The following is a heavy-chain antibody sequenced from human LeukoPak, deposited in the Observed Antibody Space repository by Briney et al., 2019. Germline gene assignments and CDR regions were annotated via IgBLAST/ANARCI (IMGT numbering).Heavy chain of an antibody. CDR2: IYYSGST. D-gene: IGHD4-11*01. CDR3: ARNANDYSIDY. V-gene: IGHV4-59*01. CDR1: GGSISSYY. Sequence: SETLSLTCTVSGGSISSYYWSWIRQPPGKGLEWIGYIYYSGSTNYNPSLKSRVTISVDTSKNQFSLKLSSVTAADTAVYYCARNANDYSIDYWGQGTLVTVSS. J-gene: IGHJ4*02.